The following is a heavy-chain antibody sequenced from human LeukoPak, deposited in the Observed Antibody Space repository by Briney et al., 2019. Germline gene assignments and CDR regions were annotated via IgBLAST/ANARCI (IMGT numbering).Heavy chain of an antibody. V-gene: IGHV4-59*01. CDR1: GGSISSYY. D-gene: IGHD3-10*01. CDR3: ARTLWFGELSPNYFDY. Sequence: SETLSLTCTVSGGSISSYYWSWLRQPPGKGLEWIGYIYYSGSTNYNPSLKSRVTISVDTSKNQFSLKLSSVTAADTAVYYCARTLWFGELSPNYFDYWGQGTLVTVSS. J-gene: IGHJ4*02. CDR2: IYYSGST.